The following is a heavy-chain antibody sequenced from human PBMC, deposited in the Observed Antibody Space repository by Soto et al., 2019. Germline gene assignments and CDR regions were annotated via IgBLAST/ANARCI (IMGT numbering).Heavy chain of an antibody. CDR3: AKNGYYDFWSGYCPWGYYDGMHV. Sequence: QVQLVESGGGVVQPGRSLRLSCAASGFTFSSYGMHWVRQAPGKGLEWVAVISYDGSNKYYADSVKGRFTISRDNSKNTLYLQMNSLKAEDTAVYYCAKNGYYDFWSGYCPWGYYDGMHVWGQGTTVTVSS. J-gene: IGHJ6*02. V-gene: IGHV3-30*18. CDR2: ISYDGSNK. CDR1: GFTFSSYG. D-gene: IGHD3-3*01.